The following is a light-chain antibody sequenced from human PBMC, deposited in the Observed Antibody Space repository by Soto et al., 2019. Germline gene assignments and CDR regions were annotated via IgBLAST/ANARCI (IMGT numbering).Light chain of an antibody. CDR2: GAS. Sequence: EIVMTQSPVTLSVSPGERATLSCRASQSVSSDLAWYQQKRGQAPRLLIYGASTRAIGIPVRFSGSGSGTAFTLNISSLQSEDFAVYYCQQYYKWPRTFGQGTKVEI. V-gene: IGKV3-15*01. CDR3: QQYYKWPRT. J-gene: IGKJ1*01. CDR1: QSVSSD.